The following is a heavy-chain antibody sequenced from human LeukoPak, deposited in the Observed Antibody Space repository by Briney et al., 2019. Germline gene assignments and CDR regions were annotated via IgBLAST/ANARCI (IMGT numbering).Heavy chain of an antibody. CDR2: VNHSGNT. J-gene: IGHJ4*02. D-gene: IGHD6-19*01. CDR1: GGSFSGYY. CDR3: ARRRYSSGQIDC. Sequence: SETLSLTCAVYGGSFSGYYWSWIRQPPGKGLEWIGEVNHSGNTNYNPTLKSRVTISVDTSKTQFSLKLSSVTAADTAVYYCARRRYSSGQIDCWGQGALVTVSS. V-gene: IGHV4-34*01.